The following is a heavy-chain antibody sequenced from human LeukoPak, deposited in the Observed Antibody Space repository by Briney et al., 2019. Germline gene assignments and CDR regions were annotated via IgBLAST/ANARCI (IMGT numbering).Heavy chain of an antibody. CDR3: AKDGERRDGYKRYMDV. CDR1: GFTFSSYS. D-gene: IGHD5-24*01. J-gene: IGHJ6*03. Sequence: GGSLRLSCAASGFTFSSYSMNWVRQAPGKGLEWVSSISSSSSYIYYADSVKGRFTISRDNSKNTLYLQMNSLRAEDTAVYYCAKDGERRDGYKRYMDVWGKGTTVTISS. CDR2: ISSSSSYI. V-gene: IGHV3-21*01.